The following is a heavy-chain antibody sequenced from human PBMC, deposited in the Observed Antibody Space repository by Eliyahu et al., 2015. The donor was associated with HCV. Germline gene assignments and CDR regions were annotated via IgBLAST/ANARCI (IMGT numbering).Heavy chain of an antibody. D-gene: IGHD2-21*01. J-gene: IGHJ4*02. CDR1: GFFFXNAW. V-gene: IGHV3-15*01. CDR2: IISKTDGGAI. Sequence: EVQLVESGGGLVKPGGSLRXSCVAXGFFFXNAWRSWVRQXPGKGLEYVGRIISKTDGGAIEYAAPVKGRFIISRDDSKNMVYLQMNSLKTEDTALYYCTTGDFTFSANDHWGQGTLVTVSS. CDR3: TTGDFTFSANDH.